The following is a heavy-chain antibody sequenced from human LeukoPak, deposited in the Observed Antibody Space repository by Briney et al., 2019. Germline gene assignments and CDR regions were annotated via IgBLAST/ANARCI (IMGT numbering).Heavy chain of an antibody. CDR1: GGSFSGYY. CDR3: ARAGCSSTSCYSHYNYYGMDV. Sequence: SETLSLTCAVYGGSFSGYYWSWIRQPPGKGLEWIGEINHSGSTNYNPSLKSRVTISVDTSKNQFSLKLSSVTAADTAVYYCARAGCSSTSCYSHYNYYGMDVWGKGTTVTVSS. J-gene: IGHJ6*04. V-gene: IGHV4-34*01. CDR2: INHSGST. D-gene: IGHD2-2*01.